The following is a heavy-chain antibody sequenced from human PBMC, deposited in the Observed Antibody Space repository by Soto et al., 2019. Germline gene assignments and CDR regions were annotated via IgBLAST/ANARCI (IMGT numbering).Heavy chain of an antibody. Sequence: PGGSLRLSCAASGFTFSSYSMNWVRQAPGKGLEWVSSISSSSSYIYYADSVKGRFTISRDNAKNSLYLQMNSLRAEDTAVYYCAIYQPGYSYGYGFGYWGQGTMVTVPS. V-gene: IGHV3-21*01. CDR3: AIYQPGYSYGYGFGY. CDR1: GFTFSSYS. CDR2: ISSSSSYI. D-gene: IGHD5-18*01. J-gene: IGHJ4*02.